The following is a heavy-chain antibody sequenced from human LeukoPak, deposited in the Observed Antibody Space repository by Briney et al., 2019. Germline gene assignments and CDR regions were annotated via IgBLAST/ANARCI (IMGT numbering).Heavy chain of an antibody. V-gene: IGHV3-66*01. J-gene: IGHJ4*02. CDR1: GFTVSNSY. CDR2: IFSDGST. Sequence: GGSLRLSCAASGFTVSNSYLSWVRQAPGKGLEWVSVIFSDGSTYYAESVKGRFTISRDNSKNMLHLQMNSLRAEDTAVYYCTRGSRSSWGQFDYWGQGTLVTVSS. D-gene: IGHD6-13*01. CDR3: TRGSRSSWGQFDY.